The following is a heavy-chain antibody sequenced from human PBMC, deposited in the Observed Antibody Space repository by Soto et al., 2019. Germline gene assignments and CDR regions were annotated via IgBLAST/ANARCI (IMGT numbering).Heavy chain of an antibody. CDR1: GGSISSGDYY. CDR3: AGQPTAGSFYDLGSYYYYYGMDV. Sequence: SETLSLTCTVSGGSISSGDYYWNWIRQPPGKGLEWIGNIYYSGNTDCNQSLKSRVTISVDTSKNQFSLNLNSVTAADSAVYYCAGQPTAGSFYDLGSYYYYYGMDVWGQGTTVT. D-gene: IGHD3-16*01. CDR2: IYYSGNT. J-gene: IGHJ6*02. V-gene: IGHV4-30-4*01.